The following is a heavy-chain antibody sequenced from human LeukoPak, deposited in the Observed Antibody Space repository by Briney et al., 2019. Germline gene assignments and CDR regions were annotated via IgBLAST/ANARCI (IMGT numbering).Heavy chain of an antibody. CDR2: IWYDGSDK. CDR1: GFTFSSHG. J-gene: IGHJ3*02. CDR3: AKGKQQWWTFDALDI. Sequence: PGGSLRLSCAASGFTFSSHGMHWVRQAPGKGPEWVAAIWYDGSDKYYGDSVVGRFTFSRDNSKNTLYLQINSLIPDDTAVYYCAKGKQQWWTFDALDIWGQGTTVTVSS. D-gene: IGHD5-18*01. V-gene: IGHV3-30*02.